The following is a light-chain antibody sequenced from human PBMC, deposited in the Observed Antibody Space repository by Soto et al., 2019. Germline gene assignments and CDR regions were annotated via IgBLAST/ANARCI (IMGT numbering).Light chain of an antibody. CDR2: AAS. CDR3: QQSYSPLRT. Sequence: DIQMTQSPSSLSASVGDRVTITCRASQSISSDLNWYQQKPGKAPNLLIYAASSLQSGVPSRFSGSGSGTDFPLTISSLQPEDFASYYCQQSYSPLRTFGQGTKVEIK. V-gene: IGKV1-39*01. J-gene: IGKJ1*01. CDR1: QSISSD.